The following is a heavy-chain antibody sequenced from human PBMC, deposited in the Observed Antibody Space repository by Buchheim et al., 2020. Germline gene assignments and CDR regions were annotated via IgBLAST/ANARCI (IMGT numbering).Heavy chain of an antibody. D-gene: IGHD2-15*01. Sequence: QVQLVQSGAEVKKPGASVKVSCKASGYTFTGYYMHWVRQAPGQGLEWMGWINPNSGGTNYAQKFQGRVTMTRDTSLSTAYMELSRLRSDDTAVYYCAREADIVVVVAATPEPNFDYWGQGTL. J-gene: IGHJ4*02. CDR2: INPNSGGT. V-gene: IGHV1-2*02. CDR3: AREADIVVVVAATPEPNFDY. CDR1: GYTFTGYY.